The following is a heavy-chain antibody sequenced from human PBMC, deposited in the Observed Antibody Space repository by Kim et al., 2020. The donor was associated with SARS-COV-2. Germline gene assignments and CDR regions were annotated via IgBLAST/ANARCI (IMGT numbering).Heavy chain of an antibody. CDR3: VRGSYGIIHDY. V-gene: IGHV3-23*01. J-gene: IGHJ4*02. D-gene: IGHD3-16*01. Sequence: GGSLRLSCAASGFTFSNYGMTWVRQAPGEGLEWVSDINTSGESTYYADSVKGRYTISRDNSKNTLYLQMNTLRAGDTAVYYCVRGSYGIIHDYWGQGTLVTVSS. CDR1: GFTFSNYG. CDR2: INTSGEST.